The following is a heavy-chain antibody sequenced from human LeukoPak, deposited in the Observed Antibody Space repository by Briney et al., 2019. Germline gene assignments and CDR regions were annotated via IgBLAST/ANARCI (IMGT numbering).Heavy chain of an antibody. Sequence: SETLSLTCTVSGVSLSRYSWSWIRQPPGKGLEWIGYIYYSGNTNYNPSHKSRVTISVETYKNQLSLKVSSVTAADTAVYYCARPSLGSWYFDLGGRGTLVSVSS. CDR2: IYYSGNT. CDR3: ARPSLGSWYFDL. V-gene: IGHV4-59*01. J-gene: IGHJ2*01. CDR1: GVSLSRYS. D-gene: IGHD3-10*01.